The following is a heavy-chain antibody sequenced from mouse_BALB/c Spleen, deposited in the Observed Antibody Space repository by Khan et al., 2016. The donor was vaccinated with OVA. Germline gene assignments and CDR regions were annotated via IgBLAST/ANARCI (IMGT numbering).Heavy chain of an antibody. Sequence: QVQLKESGPELVRPGVSVKISCKGSGYTFTDYAMYWVKQSHAKSLEWIGLISTYSGSTNYNQKFKGKVTMTVDKSSSAAYMELARLTSEDSAIYYGARPAYDGYYDYWGQGTTLIVSS. CDR3: ARPAYDGYYDY. D-gene: IGHD2-3*01. CDR2: ISTYSGST. J-gene: IGHJ2*01. V-gene: IGHV1S137*01. CDR1: GYTFTDYA.